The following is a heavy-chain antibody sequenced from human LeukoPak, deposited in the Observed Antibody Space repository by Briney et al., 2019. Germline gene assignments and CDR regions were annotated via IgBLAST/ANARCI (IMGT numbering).Heavy chain of an antibody. CDR3: ARPPALNY. J-gene: IGHJ4*02. CDR1: GFTFSSYE. D-gene: IGHD3-9*01. V-gene: IGHV3-48*03. CDR2: ISSSGTTT. Sequence: PGGSLRLSCTASGFTFSSYEMNWVRQAPGKGLEWLSYISSSGTTTYYADSVKGRFIISRDNAKNSLYLQMNSLRAEDTAVYYCARPPALNYWGQGTLVTVSS.